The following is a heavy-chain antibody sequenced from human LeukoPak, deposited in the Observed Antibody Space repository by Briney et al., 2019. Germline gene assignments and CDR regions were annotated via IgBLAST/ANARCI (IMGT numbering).Heavy chain of an antibody. CDR2: IYYSGST. D-gene: IGHD6-19*01. Sequence: PSETLSLTCTVSGGSISSYYWSWIRQPPGKGLEWIGYIYYSGSTNYNPSLKSRVTISVDPSKNQFSLKLSSVTAADTAVYYCARRAVAVAGTVNWFDPWGQGTLVTVSS. V-gene: IGHV4-59*08. J-gene: IGHJ5*02. CDR1: GGSISSYY. CDR3: ARRAVAVAGTVNWFDP.